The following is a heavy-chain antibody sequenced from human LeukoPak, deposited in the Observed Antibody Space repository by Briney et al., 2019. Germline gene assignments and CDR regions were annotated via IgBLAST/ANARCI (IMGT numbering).Heavy chain of an antibody. Sequence: GGYLRLSCAASGFTFSSYAMSWVRQAPGKGLEWVSAISGSGGSTYYADSVKGRFTISRDNSKNTLYLQMNSLRAEDTAVYYCAKGSHDYGDYDDWGQGTLVTVSS. V-gene: IGHV3-23*01. D-gene: IGHD4-17*01. CDR2: ISGSGGST. J-gene: IGHJ4*02. CDR3: AKGSHDYGDYDD. CDR1: GFTFSSYA.